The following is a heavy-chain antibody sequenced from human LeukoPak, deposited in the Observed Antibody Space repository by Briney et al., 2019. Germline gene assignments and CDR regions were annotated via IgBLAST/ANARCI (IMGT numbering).Heavy chain of an antibody. Sequence: GGSLRLSCAASGFTFSSYGMHWVRQAPGKGLEWVAFIRYDGSNKYYADSVKGRVTISRDNSNNTLYLQMNSLRADDTAVYYCAKGPILGVVIGYMDVWGKGTTVTVSS. D-gene: IGHD3-3*01. CDR1: GFTFSSYG. CDR2: IRYDGSNK. CDR3: AKGPILGVVIGYMDV. V-gene: IGHV3-30*02. J-gene: IGHJ6*03.